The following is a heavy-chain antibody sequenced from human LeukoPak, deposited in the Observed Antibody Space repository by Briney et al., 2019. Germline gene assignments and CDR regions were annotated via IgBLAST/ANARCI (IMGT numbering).Heavy chain of an antibody. J-gene: IGHJ4*02. CDR1: GGTFSSHA. V-gene: IGHV1-69*04. Sequence: SVKVSCKASGGTFSSHAISWVRQAPGPGLEWMGRIIPIFGIANYAQKFQGRVTITADKSTSTAYMELNSLRSEDTAVYYCARGYSYGSTYFDYWGQGTLVTVSS. CDR2: IIPIFGIA. D-gene: IGHD5-18*01. CDR3: ARGYSYGSTYFDY.